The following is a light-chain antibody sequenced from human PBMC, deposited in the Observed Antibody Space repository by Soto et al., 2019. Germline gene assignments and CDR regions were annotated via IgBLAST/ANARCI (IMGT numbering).Light chain of an antibody. CDR3: QPSYSTPRA. CDR1: QSISNF. J-gene: IGKJ1*01. CDR2: ASS. V-gene: IGKV1-39*01. Sequence: DIQMTQSPSSLSASVGDRVSITCRASQSISNFLNWYQHKPGKAPRLLIYASSILESGVTSRFSGSGSGTDFTPTNSSLQPEDFATSYYQPSYSTPRAFGQGTKVELK.